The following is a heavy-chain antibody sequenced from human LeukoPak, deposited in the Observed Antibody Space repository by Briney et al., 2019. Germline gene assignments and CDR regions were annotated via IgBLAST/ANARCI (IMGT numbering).Heavy chain of an antibody. Sequence: PGGSLRLSCAPSGFTLSSYAMSWVRQAQGKGLEWVSAISGGGGSTYYADSVKGRFTISRDNSKNTLYLQMNSLRAEDTAVYYCAKAGDSGDYFDYWGQGTLVTVSS. J-gene: IGHJ4*02. CDR3: AKAGDSGDYFDY. CDR2: ISGGGGST. V-gene: IGHV3-23*01. D-gene: IGHD2-21*02. CDR1: GFTLSSYA.